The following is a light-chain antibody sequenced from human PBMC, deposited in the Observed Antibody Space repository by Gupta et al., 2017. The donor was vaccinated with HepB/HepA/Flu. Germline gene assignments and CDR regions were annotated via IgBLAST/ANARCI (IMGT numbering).Light chain of an antibody. V-gene: IGKV3-20*01. CDR1: QSVSSW. J-gene: IGKJ2*03. CDR3: QQDVGSTRS. Sequence: EIVLTQSPDTLSLSPGERATLSCRASQSVSSWVAWYQQKPGQAPRLLIYAASTRATGIPDRFSGSGSGTDFTLTISRLEPEDFAVYYCQQDVGSTRSFGQGTKLEIK. CDR2: AAS.